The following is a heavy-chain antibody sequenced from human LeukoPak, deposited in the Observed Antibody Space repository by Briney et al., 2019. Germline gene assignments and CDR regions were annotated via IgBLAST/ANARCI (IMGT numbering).Heavy chain of an antibody. CDR1: GFTFNYYA. Sequence: GGSLRLSCAASGFTFNYYAMSWVRQAPGKGLEWVSYISSSSSTIYYADSVKGRFTISRDNAKNSLYLQMNSLRAEDTAVYYCARPFTVFYGSGSLDYWGQGTLVTVSS. J-gene: IGHJ4*02. CDR3: ARPFTVFYGSGSLDY. V-gene: IGHV3-48*01. CDR2: ISSSSSTI. D-gene: IGHD3-10*01.